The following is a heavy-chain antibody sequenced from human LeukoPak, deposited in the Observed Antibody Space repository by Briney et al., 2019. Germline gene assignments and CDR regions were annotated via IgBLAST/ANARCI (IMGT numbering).Heavy chain of an antibody. CDR1: GGSISSSSYY. J-gene: IGHJ3*02. D-gene: IGHD5-18*01. V-gene: IGHV4-61*01. CDR2: IYYSGST. CDR3: ARDADTAMDFDI. Sequence: PSETLSLTCTVSGGSISSSSYYWSWIRQPPGKGLEWIGYIYYSGSTNYKSSLKSRVTISVDTSKNQFSLKLSSVTPEDTAVYYCARDADTAMDFDIWGQGTMVTVSS.